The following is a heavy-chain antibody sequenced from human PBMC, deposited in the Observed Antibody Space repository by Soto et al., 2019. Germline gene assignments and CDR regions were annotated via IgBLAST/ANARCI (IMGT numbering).Heavy chain of an antibody. J-gene: IGHJ6*02. V-gene: IGHV1-69*04. CDR1: GGTFSSYT. D-gene: IGHD5-12*01. CDR2: IIPILGIA. Sequence: QVQLVHSGAEVKKPGSSGKVSCKASGGTFSSYTISWVRQAPGQGLEWMGRIIPILGIANYAQKFQGRVTITADKSTSTAYMELSSLRSEDTAVYYCARDRRAAPGYDYSYYYGMDVWGQGTTVTVSS. CDR3: ARDRRAAPGYDYSYYYGMDV.